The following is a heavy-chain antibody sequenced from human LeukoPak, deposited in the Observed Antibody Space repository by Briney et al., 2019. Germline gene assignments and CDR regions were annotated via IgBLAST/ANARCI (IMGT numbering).Heavy chain of an antibody. J-gene: IGHJ6*03. V-gene: IGHV3-9*01. CDR1: GFTFDDYA. CDR2: ISWNSGSI. Sequence: GRSLRHSCAASGFTFDDYAMHWVRQAPGKGLEWVSGISWNSGSIGYADSVKGRFTISRDNAKNSLYLQMNSLRAEDTALYYCAKDKRWLPSYYMDVWGKGTTVTVSS. D-gene: IGHD5-24*01. CDR3: AKDKRWLPSYYMDV.